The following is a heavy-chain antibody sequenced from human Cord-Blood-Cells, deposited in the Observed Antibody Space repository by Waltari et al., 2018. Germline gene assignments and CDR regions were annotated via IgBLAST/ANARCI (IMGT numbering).Heavy chain of an antibody. V-gene: IGHV1-69*01. CDR1: GGTFSSYA. CDR2: IIPIFGTA. J-gene: IGHJ4*02. Sequence: QVQLVQSGAEVKKPGSSVKVSCKASGGTFSSYAISWVRRAPGQGLEWMGGIIPIFGTANYTQKFQGRVTITADESTSTAYMELSSLRSEDTAVYYCARGDRGGKNPGAHDYWGQGTLVTVSS. D-gene: IGHD1-26*01. CDR3: ARGDRGGKNPGAHDY.